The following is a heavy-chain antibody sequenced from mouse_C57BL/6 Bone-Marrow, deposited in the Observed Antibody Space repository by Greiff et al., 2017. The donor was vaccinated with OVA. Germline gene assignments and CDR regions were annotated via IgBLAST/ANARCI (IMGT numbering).Heavy chain of an antibody. CDR2: ISSGGSYT. J-gene: IGHJ3*01. CDR3: AGHEDSAWFAY. CDR1: GFTFSSYG. Sequence: EVMLVESGGDLVKPGGSLKLSCAASGFTFSSYGMSWVRQTPDKRLEWVATISSGGSYTYYPDSVKGRFTISRDNAKNTLYLQMSSLKSEDTAMYYCAGHEDSAWFAYWGQGTLVTVSA. V-gene: IGHV5-6*02.